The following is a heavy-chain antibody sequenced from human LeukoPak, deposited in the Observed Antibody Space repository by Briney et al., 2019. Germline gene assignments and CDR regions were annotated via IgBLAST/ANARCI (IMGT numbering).Heavy chain of an antibody. CDR2: ISSSGSTI. CDR3: ARETDSTLFDY. V-gene: IGHV3-48*03. CDR1: GFTFSIYE. J-gene: IGHJ4*02. D-gene: IGHD2-2*01. Sequence: GGSLRLSCAASGFTFSIYEMNWVRQAPGKGLEWVSYISSSGSTIYYADSVKGRFTISRDNAKNSLSLQMNSPRAEDTAVYYCARETDSTLFDYWGQGTLVTVSS.